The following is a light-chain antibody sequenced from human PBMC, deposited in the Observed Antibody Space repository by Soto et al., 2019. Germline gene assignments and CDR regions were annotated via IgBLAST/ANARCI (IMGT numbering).Light chain of an antibody. CDR3: CSYAGSVWV. J-gene: IGLJ3*02. V-gene: IGLV2-11*01. CDR2: DVT. CDR1: SSDVGGYNY. Sequence: QSALTQPRSVSGAPGQSVTISCTGTSSDVGGYNYVSWYEQHPGKAPKLMIYDVTKRPSGVHDRFSGSKSGNTASLTISGLQAEDEADYYCCSYAGSVWVFGGGTKLTVL.